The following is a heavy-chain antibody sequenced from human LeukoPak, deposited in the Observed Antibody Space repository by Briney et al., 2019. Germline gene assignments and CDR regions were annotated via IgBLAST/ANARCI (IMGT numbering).Heavy chain of an antibody. J-gene: IGHJ4*02. Sequence: SETLSLTCTVSGGSISSSSYYWGWIRQPPGKGLEWIGSIYYSGSTYYNPSLKSRVTISVDTSKNQFSLKLSSVTAADTAVYYCATHSSLPTAPFDYWGQGTLVTVSS. V-gene: IGHV4-39*01. D-gene: IGHD4-17*01. CDR2: IYYSGST. CDR3: ATHSSLPTAPFDY. CDR1: GGSISSSSYY.